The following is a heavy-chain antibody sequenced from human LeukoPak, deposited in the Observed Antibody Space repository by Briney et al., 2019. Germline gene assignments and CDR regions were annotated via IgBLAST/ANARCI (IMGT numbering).Heavy chain of an antibody. CDR1: GFTLSDYW. Sequence: GGSLRLSCAASGFTLSDYWMTWIRQAPGKGLEWVSYISSRGSTIYYADSVKGRFTISRDNAKNSLYLQMSSLRAEDTAVYYCARGARIAVAGQYIYYFDYWGQGTLVTVSS. CDR3: ARGARIAVAGQYIYYFDY. V-gene: IGHV3-11*01. CDR2: ISSRGSTI. D-gene: IGHD6-19*01. J-gene: IGHJ4*02.